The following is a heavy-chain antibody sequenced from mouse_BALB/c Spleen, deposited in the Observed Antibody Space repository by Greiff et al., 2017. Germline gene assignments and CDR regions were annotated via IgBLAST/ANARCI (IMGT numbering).Heavy chain of an antibody. CDR3: ARVHYYGYYAMDY. D-gene: IGHD1-2*01. CDR2: INSNGGST. Sequence: VQLVESGGGLVQPGGSLKLSCAASGFTFSSYGMSWVRQTPDKRLELVATINSNGGSTYYPDSVKGRFTISRDNAKNTLYLQMSSLKSEDTAMYYCARVHYYGYYAMDYWGQGTSGTVSS. V-gene: IGHV5-6-3*01. J-gene: IGHJ4*01. CDR1: GFTFSSYG.